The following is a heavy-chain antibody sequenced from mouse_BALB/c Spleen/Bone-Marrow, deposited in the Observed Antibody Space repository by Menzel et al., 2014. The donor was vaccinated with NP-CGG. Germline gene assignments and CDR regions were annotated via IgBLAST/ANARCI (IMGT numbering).Heavy chain of an antibody. Sequence: VQLQQSGAELVKPGASVKLSCTTSGFNIKDTYMHWVKQSPEQGLEWIGRIDPANGKTKYDPKFQGKATITADTSSNTAYLQLSSLTSEDTAVYYCPITTLIAHFDVWGAGTTVTVSS. J-gene: IGHJ1*01. CDR1: GFNIKDTY. D-gene: IGHD2-12*01. CDR3: PITTLIAHFDV. V-gene: IGHV14-3*02. CDR2: IDPANGKT.